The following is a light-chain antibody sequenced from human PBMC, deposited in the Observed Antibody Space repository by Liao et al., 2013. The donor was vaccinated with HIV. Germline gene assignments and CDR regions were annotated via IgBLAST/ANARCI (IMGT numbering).Light chain of an antibody. V-gene: IGLV3-27*01. Sequence: SYELTQPSSVSVSPGQTATITCSGDVLSRKYARWFQQKPGQAPVLVIYKDSERPSGIPERFSGSSSGTTVTLTISGAQVEDEADYYCYSAADNMGVFGGGTRLTVL. J-gene: IGLJ2*01. CDR3: YSAADNMGV. CDR1: VLSRKY. CDR2: KDS.